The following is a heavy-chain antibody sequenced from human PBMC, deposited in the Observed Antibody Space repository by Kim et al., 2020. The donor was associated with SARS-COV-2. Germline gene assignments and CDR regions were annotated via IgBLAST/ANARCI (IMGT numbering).Heavy chain of an antibody. CDR2: IDWSGGST. Sequence: GGSLRLSCAASGFTFDDSGMSWVRRAPGKGLEWVGGIDWSGGSTAYADSVKGRFTISRDNAKNSLFLQINSLRAEDTALYFCARSSSPCFGESSHIDYWG. CDR1: GFTFDDSG. CDR3: ARSSSPCFGESSHIDY. V-gene: IGHV3-20*04. D-gene: IGHD3-10*01. J-gene: IGHJ4*01.